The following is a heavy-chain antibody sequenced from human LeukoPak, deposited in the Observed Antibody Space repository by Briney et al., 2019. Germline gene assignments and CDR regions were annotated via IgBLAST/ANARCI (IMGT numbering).Heavy chain of an antibody. CDR1: DFSFITYA. CDR3: ARAGPSSSWHQFDY. J-gene: IGHJ4*02. D-gene: IGHD6-13*01. Sequence: GGSLRLSCAASDFSFITYAMSWVRQAPGKGLEWVSVIYSGGRTYYADSVKGRFTISRDNSKNTLYLQMNRLRAEDTAVYYCARAGPSSSWHQFDYWGQGTLVTVSS. V-gene: IGHV3-66*01. CDR2: IYSGGRT.